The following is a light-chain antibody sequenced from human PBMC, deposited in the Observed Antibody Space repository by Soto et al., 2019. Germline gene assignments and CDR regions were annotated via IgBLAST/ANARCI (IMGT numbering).Light chain of an antibody. CDR1: QSVSSN. Sequence: EVVLTPSPGTSSLSPGERAPPSYRASQSVSSNLAWYQQRPGQAPRLLIYDASSRHTDIPDRFTGGGSGTEFTLTVDSLQTEDFGVYYCQQYNVWPQTFGQGTKVDIK. CDR2: DAS. V-gene: IGKV3-15*01. J-gene: IGKJ1*01. CDR3: QQYNVWPQT.